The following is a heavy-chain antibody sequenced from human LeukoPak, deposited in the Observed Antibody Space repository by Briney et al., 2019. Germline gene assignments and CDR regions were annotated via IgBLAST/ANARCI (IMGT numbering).Heavy chain of an antibody. Sequence: PGGSLRLSCAASGFTFSDYYMSWIRQAPGKGLEWVSYISSSGSTIYYADSVKGRFTISRDNAKNSLYLQMNSLRAEDTAVYYCARVSSRGYKNHNWFDPWGQGTLVTVSS. CDR3: ARVSSRGYKNHNWFDP. J-gene: IGHJ5*02. D-gene: IGHD5-12*01. CDR1: GFTFSDYY. V-gene: IGHV3-11*01. CDR2: ISSSGSTI.